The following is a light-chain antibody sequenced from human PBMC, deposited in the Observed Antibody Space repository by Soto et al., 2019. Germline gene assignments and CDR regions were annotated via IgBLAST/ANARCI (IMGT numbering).Light chain of an antibody. CDR1: QSISSW. J-gene: IGKJ4*01. V-gene: IGKV1-5*03. Sequence: DIQMTQSPSTLSASVGDRVIITCRASQSISSWLAWYQQKPGKAPKVLSYKASSLESGVPSRFSGSGSGTEFTLTISSLQPDDFATYYCQRYNSYPLTFGGGTKVEIK. CDR2: KAS. CDR3: QRYNSYPLT.